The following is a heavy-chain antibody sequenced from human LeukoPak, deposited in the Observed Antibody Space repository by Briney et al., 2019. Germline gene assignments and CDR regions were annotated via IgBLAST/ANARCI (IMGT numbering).Heavy chain of an antibody. CDR3: AKHPEGSIITSAFDI. J-gene: IGHJ3*02. CDR2: ISGSGGST. CDR1: GFTFSSYA. D-gene: IGHD3-10*01. V-gene: IGHV3-23*01. Sequence: GGSLRLSCAASGFTFSSYAMSWVRQAPGKGLEWVSAISGSGGSTYYADSVKGRFTISIDNSKNTLYLQLNSLRAEDTAVYYCAKHPEGSIITSAFDIWGQGTMVTVAS.